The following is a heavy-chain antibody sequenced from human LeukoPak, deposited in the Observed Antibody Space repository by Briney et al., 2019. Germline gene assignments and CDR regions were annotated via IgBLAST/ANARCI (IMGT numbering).Heavy chain of an antibody. CDR2: INPNSGGT. J-gene: IGHJ3*02. CDR1: GYTFTGYY. Sequence: ASVKVSCKASGYTFTGYYMHWVRQAPGQGLEWMGRINPNSGGTNYAQKFQGRVTMTRDTSISTAYMELSRLRSEDTAVYYCARGWILMHAFDIWGQGTMVTVSS. V-gene: IGHV1-2*06. CDR3: ARGWILMHAFDI. D-gene: IGHD1-1*01.